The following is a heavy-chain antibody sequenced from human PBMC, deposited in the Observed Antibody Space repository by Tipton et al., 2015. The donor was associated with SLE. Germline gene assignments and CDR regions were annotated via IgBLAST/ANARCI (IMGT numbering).Heavy chain of an antibody. CDR3: ARHKLGFSWSYFDS. Sequence: TLSLTCTVSGGSISGYYWSWVRQPPGKGLEWIGYISFSGLTNYNPSVRSRVSTSMDTSKNQFSLQMGSVTAADTALYYCARHKLGFSWSYFDSWGQGTLATVSS. J-gene: IGHJ4*02. CDR1: GGSISGYY. CDR2: ISFSGLT. V-gene: IGHV4-59*08. D-gene: IGHD3-3*01.